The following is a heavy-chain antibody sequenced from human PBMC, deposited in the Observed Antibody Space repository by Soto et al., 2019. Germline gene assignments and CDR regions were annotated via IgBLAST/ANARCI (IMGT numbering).Heavy chain of an antibody. V-gene: IGHV3-13*01. CDR2: IGTAGDT. Sequence: EVQLVETGGGLVQPGGSLRLSCAASGFTFSSYGMHWVRQAAGKGLEWVSAIGTAGDTYYPGSVKGRFTISRENAKNSLYLQMNSLRAGDTAMYYCARGRYDFWSGYSERYFDLWGRGTLVTVSS. J-gene: IGHJ2*01. D-gene: IGHD3-3*01. CDR3: ARGRYDFWSGYSERYFDL. CDR1: GFTFSSYG.